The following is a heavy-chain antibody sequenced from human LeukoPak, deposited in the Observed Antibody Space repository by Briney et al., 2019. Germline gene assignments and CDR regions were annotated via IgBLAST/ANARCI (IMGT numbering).Heavy chain of an antibody. CDR1: GLPFDDYG. V-gene: IGHV3-20*04. CDR2: INWNGGST. CDR3: ARDIVLIAVAVRGSFDI. Sequence: PGGSLRLSCAASGLPFDDYGMNWVRQVPGKGLEWVSGINWNGGSTGYADSVKGRFTISRDNAKNSLYLQMNSLRAEDTALYYCARDIVLIAVAVRGSFDIWGQGTMVTVSS. J-gene: IGHJ3*02. D-gene: IGHD6-19*01.